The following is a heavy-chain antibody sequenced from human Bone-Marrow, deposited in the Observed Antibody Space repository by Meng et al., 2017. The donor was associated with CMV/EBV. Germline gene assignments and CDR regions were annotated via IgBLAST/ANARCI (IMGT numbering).Heavy chain of an antibody. Sequence: ASVKVSCKASGYTFTSYAMNWVRQAPGQGLEWMGRINTNTGNPTYAQGFTGRFVFSLDTSVSTAYLQICSLKAEDTAVYYCASYGIAAAGMGGDYYYGMDVWGQGTTVTVSS. CDR2: INTNTGNP. V-gene: IGHV7-4-1*01. J-gene: IGHJ6*02. CDR1: GYTFTSYA. CDR3: ASYGIAAAGMGGDYYYGMDV. D-gene: IGHD6-13*01.